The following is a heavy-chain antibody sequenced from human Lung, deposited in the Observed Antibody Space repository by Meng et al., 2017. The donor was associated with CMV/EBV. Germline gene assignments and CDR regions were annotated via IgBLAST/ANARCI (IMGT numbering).Heavy chain of an antibody. Sequence: SVKVSXKASGGTFSSYAFSWVRQAPGQGLEWMGGIIPIFSIANYAQKFQGRVTITTDESTSTAYMELSSLRSEDTAVYYCARDRTGDCSSTSCYNYYYYYGMDVWGQGTTVTVSS. CDR1: GGTFSSYA. J-gene: IGHJ6*02. CDR3: ARDRTGDCSSTSCYNYYYYYGMDV. CDR2: IIPIFSIA. D-gene: IGHD2-2*02. V-gene: IGHV1-69*05.